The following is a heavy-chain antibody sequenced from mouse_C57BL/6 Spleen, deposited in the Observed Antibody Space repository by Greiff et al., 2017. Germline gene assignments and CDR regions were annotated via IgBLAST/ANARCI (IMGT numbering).Heavy chain of an antibody. J-gene: IGHJ1*03. CDR1: GYSFTGYY. Sequence: VQLKESGPELVKPGASVKISCKASGYSFTGYYMNWVKQSPEKSLEWIGEINPSTGGTTYNQKFKAKATLTVDKSSSTAYMQLKSLTSEDSAVYYCANYYGSSYWYFDVWGRGTTVTVSS. CDR3: ANYYGSSYWYFDV. D-gene: IGHD1-1*01. V-gene: IGHV1-42*01. CDR2: INPSTGGT.